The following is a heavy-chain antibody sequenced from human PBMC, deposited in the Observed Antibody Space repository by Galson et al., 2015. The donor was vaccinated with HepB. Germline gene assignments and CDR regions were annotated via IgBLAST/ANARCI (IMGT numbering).Heavy chain of an antibody. J-gene: IGHJ2*01. CDR1: GGSISIYY. Sequence: SETLSLTCTVSGGSISIYYWSWIRQPAGKGLEWIGRIYTSGSTNYNPSLKSRVTMSVDTSKNQFSLKLSSVTAADTAVYYCARAMPPRYCSSTSCPKPERWYFDLWGRGTLVTVSS. D-gene: IGHD2-2*01. V-gene: IGHV4-4*07. CDR3: ARAMPPRYCSSTSCPKPERWYFDL. CDR2: IYTSGST.